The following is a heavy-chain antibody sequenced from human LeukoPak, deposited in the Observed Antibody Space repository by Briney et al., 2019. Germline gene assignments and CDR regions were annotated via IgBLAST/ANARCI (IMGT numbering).Heavy chain of an antibody. D-gene: IGHD3-22*01. Sequence: GGSLRLSCAASGFTFGNYWMHWVRQAPGKGLMWVSQIDSDGSSPHHADSVKGRFTISRDNSKDTLYLQMSSVRVDDTAVYYCARDRGRYYDSRGFYWGYYFDSWGQGILVTVST. V-gene: IGHV3-74*01. CDR1: GFTFGNYW. J-gene: IGHJ4*02. CDR2: IDSDGSSP. CDR3: ARDRGRYYDSRGFYWGYYFDS.